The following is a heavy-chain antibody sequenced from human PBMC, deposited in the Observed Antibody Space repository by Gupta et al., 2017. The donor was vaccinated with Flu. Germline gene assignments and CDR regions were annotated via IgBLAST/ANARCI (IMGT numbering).Heavy chain of an antibody. J-gene: IGHJ5*02. D-gene: IGHD3-3*01. CDR2: IYTSGST. Sequence: QVQLQESGPGLVKPSQTLSLTCTVSGGSISSGSYYWSWIRQPAGKGLEWIGRIYTSGSTNYNPSLKSRVTISVDTSKNQFSLKLSSVTAADTAVYYCARATYYDFWSGSSWFDPWGQGTLVTVSS. V-gene: IGHV4-61*02. CDR1: GGSISSGSYY. CDR3: ARATYYDFWSGSSWFDP.